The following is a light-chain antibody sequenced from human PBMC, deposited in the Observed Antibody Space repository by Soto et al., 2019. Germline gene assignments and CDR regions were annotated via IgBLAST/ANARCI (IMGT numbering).Light chain of an antibody. CDR1: SSYVGGYNY. CDR2: EVS. J-gene: IGLJ1*01. V-gene: IGLV2-8*01. Sequence: QSVLTQPPSASGSPGQSVTISRTGTSSYVGGYNYVSWYQQHPGKAPKLMIYEVSKRPSGVPDRFSGSKSGNTASLTVSGLQAEDEADYYCSSYAGSNNYVFGTGTKVTVL. CDR3: SSYAGSNNYV.